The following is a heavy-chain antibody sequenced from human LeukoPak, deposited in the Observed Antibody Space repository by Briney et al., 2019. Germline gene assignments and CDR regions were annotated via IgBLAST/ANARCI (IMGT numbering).Heavy chain of an antibody. CDR2: IYYSGRT. D-gene: IGHD1-14*01. Sequence: SETLSLTCTVSGGSVSSGSYYWNWIRQPPGKGLEWIGHIYYSGRTDYNPSLKSRVTISADTSKNQFSLKMTSVTAADTAVYYCAREPGETDEGFEYWGQGTLVTVSS. CDR3: AREPGETDEGFEY. J-gene: IGHJ4*02. CDR1: GGSVSSGSYY. V-gene: IGHV4-61*01.